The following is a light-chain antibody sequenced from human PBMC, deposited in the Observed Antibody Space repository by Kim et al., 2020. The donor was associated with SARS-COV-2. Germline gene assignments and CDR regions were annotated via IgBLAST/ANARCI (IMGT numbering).Light chain of an antibody. J-gene: IGKJ5*01. CDR1: QGIGSE. CDR2: GAS. CDR3: LKGYNYPRT. V-gene: IGKV1-6*01. Sequence: AIQVTQSPSSLSASVGDRVTITCRASQGIGSELEWYLQKPGKAPELLIRGASTVQSGVPSRFSGSGFGTDFTLTISSLQPEDFATYFCLKGYNYPRTFVQRTRLEIK.